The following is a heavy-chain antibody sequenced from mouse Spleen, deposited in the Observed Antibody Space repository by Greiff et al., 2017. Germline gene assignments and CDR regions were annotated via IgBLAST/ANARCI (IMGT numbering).Heavy chain of an antibody. Sequence: EVQVVESGGGLVQPGGSRKLSCAASGFTFSSFGMHWVRQAPEKGLEWVAYISSGSSTIYYADTVKGRFTISRDNPKNTLFLQMTSLRSEDTAMYYCARGPRYDYDDYAMDYWGQGTSVTVSS. V-gene: IGHV5-17*02. CDR3: ARGPRYDYDDYAMDY. D-gene: IGHD2-4*01. CDR1: GFTFSSFG. CDR2: ISSGSSTI. J-gene: IGHJ4*01.